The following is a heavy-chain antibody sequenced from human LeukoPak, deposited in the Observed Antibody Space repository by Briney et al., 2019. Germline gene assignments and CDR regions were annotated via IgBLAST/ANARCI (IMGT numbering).Heavy chain of an antibody. V-gene: IGHV4-38-2*02. CDR3: ARGVSEYYYYYYMDV. CDR2: IYHSGST. J-gene: IGHJ6*03. CDR1: GYSISSGYY. Sequence: SETLSLTCTVSGYSISSGYYWGWIRQPPGKGLEWIGSIYHSGSTYYNPSLKSRVTISVDTSKNQFSLKLSSVTAADTAVYYCARGVSEYYYYYYMDVWGKRTTVTVSS.